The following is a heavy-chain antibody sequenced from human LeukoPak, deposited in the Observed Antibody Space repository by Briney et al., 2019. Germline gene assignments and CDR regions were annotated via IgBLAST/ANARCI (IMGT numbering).Heavy chain of an antibody. Sequence: PGGSLRLSCAASGFTFRRYWMSWARQASGKGLEWVANINQDGSEKYYMDSVKGRFTISTDNAKNSLYLQMNSLRAEDTAVYYCVGLGENYWGQGTLVTVSS. D-gene: IGHD3-10*01. CDR3: VGLGENY. J-gene: IGHJ4*02. CDR2: INQDGSEK. V-gene: IGHV3-7*02. CDR1: GFTFRRYW.